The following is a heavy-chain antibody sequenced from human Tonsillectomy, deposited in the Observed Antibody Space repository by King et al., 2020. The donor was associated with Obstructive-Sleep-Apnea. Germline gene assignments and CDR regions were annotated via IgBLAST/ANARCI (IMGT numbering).Heavy chain of an antibody. CDR1: GCTFSSYA. CDR2: IIPIFVTA. Sequence: QLVQSGAEVKKPGSSVKVSCKASGCTFSSYAISWVRQAPGQGLEWMGGIIPIFVTANYEPKFQGRVTITADESTRPAYMWLSSLRSEDTAVYYCARTGAGMIVVAEDYWGQGTLVTVSS. J-gene: IGHJ4*02. CDR3: ARTGAGMIVVAEDY. V-gene: IGHV1-69*12. D-gene: IGHD3-22*01.